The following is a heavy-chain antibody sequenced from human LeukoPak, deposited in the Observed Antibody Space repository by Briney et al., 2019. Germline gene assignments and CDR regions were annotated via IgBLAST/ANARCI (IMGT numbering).Heavy chain of an antibody. D-gene: IGHD3-22*01. CDR1: RFAVSSNF. J-gene: IGHJ1*01. CDR2: IYSDGTT. CDR3: ARDGGDYYDSSGYPFHH. V-gene: IGHV3-53*04. Sequence: AGGSLRLSCAASRFAVSSNFMSWVRQAPGKGLEWVSTIYSDGTTYYADSVKGRFTISRHNSKNTLYLQMNSLRAEDTAVYYCARDGGDYYDSSGYPFHHWGQGTLVTVSS.